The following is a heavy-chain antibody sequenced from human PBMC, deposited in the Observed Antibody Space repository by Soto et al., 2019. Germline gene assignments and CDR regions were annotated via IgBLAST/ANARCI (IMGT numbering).Heavy chain of an antibody. V-gene: IGHV4-30-4*01. D-gene: IGHD3-9*01. CDR1: GGSISSGDYY. J-gene: IGHJ4*02. CDR3: ARGVIWYDILPGFSPLH. CDR2: SYYSGYT. Sequence: SETLSLTCTVSGGSISSGDYYWSWIRQPPGKGLEWIGYSYYSGYTYYNPSLKSRVTISVDTSKNQFSLKLSSVTAADTAVYYCARGVIWYDILPGFSPLHWGQGILVTVFS.